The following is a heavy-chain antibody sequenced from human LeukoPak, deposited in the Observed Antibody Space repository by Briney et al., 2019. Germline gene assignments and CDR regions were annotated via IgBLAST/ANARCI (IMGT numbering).Heavy chain of an antibody. V-gene: IGHV1-2*02. Sequence: ASVKVSCKASGYTFTGFYIHWVRPAPAQGLEWMAWINPQTGATNYAQKFKGRITTTRDLSITTAYMEVTTLRSDDTAVYYCARGGDDSGLYFAYWGQGTLVTVSS. CDR1: GYTFTGFY. CDR3: ARGGDDSGLYFAY. D-gene: IGHD3-22*01. CDR2: INPQTGAT. J-gene: IGHJ4*02.